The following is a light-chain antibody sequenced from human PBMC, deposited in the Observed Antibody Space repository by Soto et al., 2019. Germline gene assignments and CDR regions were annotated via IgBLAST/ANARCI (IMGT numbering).Light chain of an antibody. CDR3: QQVGSSPPWT. CDR2: GAS. J-gene: IGKJ1*01. CDR1: QSVSSNY. V-gene: IGKV3-20*01. Sequence: EIVLTQSPGTLSLSPGERATLSCRASQSVSSNYLVWYQQKPGQPPRLLIYGASSRATGIPDRFSGSGSGTDFTLTISRLEPEDFALYYCQQVGSSPPWTFGQGTKVEIK.